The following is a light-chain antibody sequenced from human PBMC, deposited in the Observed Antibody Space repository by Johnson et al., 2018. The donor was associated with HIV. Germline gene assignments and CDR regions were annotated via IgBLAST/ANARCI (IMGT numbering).Light chain of an antibody. CDR2: ENN. CDR3: GTWDNSLSTGAV. V-gene: IGLV1-51*02. Sequence: QSVLTQPPSVSAAPGQKVTISCSGSSSNIGNNYVSWYQQLPGTAPKLLIYENNKRPSVIPDRFSGSKSGTSATLGIAGLQTGDEAAYYCGTWDNSLSTGAVFGTGTKVTVL. J-gene: IGLJ1*01. CDR1: SSNIGNNY.